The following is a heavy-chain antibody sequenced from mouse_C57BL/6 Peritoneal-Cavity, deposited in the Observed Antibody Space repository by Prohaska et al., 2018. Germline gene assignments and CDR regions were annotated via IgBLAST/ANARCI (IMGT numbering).Heavy chain of an antibody. V-gene: IGHV1-50*01. J-gene: IGHJ2*01. CDR2: IDPSDSYT. CDR3: ASMVTTVENY. D-gene: IGHD2-2*01. CDR1: GYTFTSSW. Sequence: GASVKLSCKASGYTFTSSWMQWVKQRPGQGLEWIGEIDPSDSYTNYNQKFKGKATLTVDTSSSTAYMQLSSLTSEDSAVYYCASMVTTVENYWRQGTTLTVSS.